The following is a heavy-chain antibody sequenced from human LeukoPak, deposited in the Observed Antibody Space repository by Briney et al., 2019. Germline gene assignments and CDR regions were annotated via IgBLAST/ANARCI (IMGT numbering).Heavy chain of an antibody. V-gene: IGHV4-34*01. J-gene: IGHJ4*02. CDR1: GESFSSYY. D-gene: IGHD3-16*01. CDR2: INHSGST. CDR3: ATSGGTLGPTNYFAY. Sequence: PSETLSLTCAVYGESFSSYYWSWIRQPPGKGLEWIGEINHSGSTNYNPSLKSRVTMSVDTSKNQFSLKLSSVTAADTAVYYCATSGGTLGPTNYFAYWGQGTLVTVSS.